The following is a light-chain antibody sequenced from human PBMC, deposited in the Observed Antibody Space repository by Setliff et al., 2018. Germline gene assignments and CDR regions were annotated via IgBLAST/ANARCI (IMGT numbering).Light chain of an antibody. J-gene: IGKJ1*01. V-gene: IGKV1-17*03. CDR3: LQHSDYPRS. Sequence: DIQMTQSPSVMSASVGDRVTITCRASKGIRNYVAWFQQKAGKAPKRLIYDGSTLQSGVPSRFSGSGFGTEFSLIINNLQPEDFATYYCLQHSDYPRSFGQGTKVDIK. CDR2: DGS. CDR1: KGIRNY.